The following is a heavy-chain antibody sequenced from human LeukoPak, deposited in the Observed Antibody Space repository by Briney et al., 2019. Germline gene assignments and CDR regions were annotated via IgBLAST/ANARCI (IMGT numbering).Heavy chain of an antibody. CDR3: ARSGSYSYFDY. D-gene: IGHD1-26*01. CDR1: GYTFTSYA. J-gene: IGHJ4*02. Sequence: ASVNVSCKASGYTFTSYAMHWVRQAPGQRLEWMGWINAGNGNTKYSQEFQGRVTITRDTSASTAYMELSSLRSEDMAVYYCARSGSYSYFDYWGQGTLVTVSS. CDR2: INAGNGNT. V-gene: IGHV1-3*03.